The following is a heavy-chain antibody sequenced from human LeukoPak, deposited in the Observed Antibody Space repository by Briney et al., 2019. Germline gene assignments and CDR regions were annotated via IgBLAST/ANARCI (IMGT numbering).Heavy chain of an antibody. Sequence: GGSLRLSCAASGFIFSDHYMDWVRQAPGKGLEWIGRAKNKVNSYTTLYAASVEGRFTISRDDSKNSLYLQMSSLKIEDTAVYYCARVRGSYSNYDYLDYWGQGTLVTVSS. CDR2: AKNKVNSYTT. CDR3: ARVRGSYSNYDYLDY. CDR1: GFIFSDHY. J-gene: IGHJ4*02. D-gene: IGHD4-11*01. V-gene: IGHV3-72*01.